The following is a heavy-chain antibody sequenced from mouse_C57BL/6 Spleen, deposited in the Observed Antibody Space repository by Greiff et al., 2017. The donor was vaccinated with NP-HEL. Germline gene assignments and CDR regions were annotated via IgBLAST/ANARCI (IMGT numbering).Heavy chain of an antibody. CDR2: ISSGSSTI. J-gene: IGHJ3*01. D-gene: IGHD2-5*01. V-gene: IGHV5-17*01. Sequence: EVQRVESGGGLVKPGGSLKLSCAASGFTFSDYGMHWVRQAPEKGLEWVAYISSGSSTIYYADTVKGRFTISRDNAKNTLFLQMTSLRSGETAMYYCARAYYSNFFAYWGQGTLVTVSA. CDR3: ARAYYSNFFAY. CDR1: GFTFSDYG.